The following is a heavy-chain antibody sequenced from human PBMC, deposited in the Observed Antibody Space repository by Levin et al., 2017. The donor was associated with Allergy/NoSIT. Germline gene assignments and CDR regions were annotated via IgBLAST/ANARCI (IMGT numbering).Heavy chain of an antibody. Sequence: ETLSLTCAASGFTFSSYTMNWVRQAPGKGLEWVSYISSSSSTIYYADSVRGRFTISRDNAKNSLYLQMNSLRVEDTAVYYCVRDRRQQLVPYYFDYWGQGTLVTVSS. CDR3: VRDRRQQLVPYYFDY. D-gene: IGHD6-13*01. CDR2: ISSSSSTI. J-gene: IGHJ4*02. CDR1: GFTFSSYT. V-gene: IGHV3-48*01.